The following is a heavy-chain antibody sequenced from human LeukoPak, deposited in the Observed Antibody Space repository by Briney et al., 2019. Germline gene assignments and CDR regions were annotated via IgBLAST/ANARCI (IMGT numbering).Heavy chain of an antibody. V-gene: IGHV1-69*05. CDR1: GGTFSSYA. CDR3: ARDIYWSSTSCYNNWFDP. J-gene: IGHJ5*02. D-gene: IGHD2-2*02. Sequence: ASVKVSCKASGGTFSSYAISWVRQAPGQGLEWMGGIIPIFGTANYAQKFQGRVTITTDESTSTAYMELSSLRSEDTAVYYCARDIYWSSTSCYNNWFDPWGQGTLVTVSS. CDR2: IIPIFGTA.